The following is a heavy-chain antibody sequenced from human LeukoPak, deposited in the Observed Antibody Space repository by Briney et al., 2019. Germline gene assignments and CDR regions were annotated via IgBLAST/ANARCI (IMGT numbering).Heavy chain of an antibody. V-gene: IGHV3-30*01. CDR3: ARDGTYYYGSGSQVDY. CDR1: GFTFSSYA. Sequence: GRSLRLSCAASGFTFSSYAMHWVRQAPGKGLGWVAVISYDGSNKYYADSVKGRFTISRDNSKNTLYLQMNSLRAEDTAVYYCARDGTYYYGSGSQVDYWGQGTLVTVSS. D-gene: IGHD3-10*01. CDR2: ISYDGSNK. J-gene: IGHJ4*02.